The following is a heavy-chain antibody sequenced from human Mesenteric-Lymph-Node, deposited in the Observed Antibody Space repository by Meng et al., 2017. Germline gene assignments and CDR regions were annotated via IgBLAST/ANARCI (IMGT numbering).Heavy chain of an antibody. D-gene: IGHD3/OR15-3a*01. V-gene: IGHV3-9*01. J-gene: IGHJ4*02. CDR3: AKGQGGLGSYLDY. CDR2: ISWNSGSI. Sequence: GGSLRLSCAASGFTFDDYAMHWVRQAPGKGLEWVSGISWNSGSIGYADSVKGRFTISRDNAKNSLYLQMNSLRAEDTALYYCAKGQGGLGSYLDYWGQGTLVTVSS. CDR1: GFTFDDYA.